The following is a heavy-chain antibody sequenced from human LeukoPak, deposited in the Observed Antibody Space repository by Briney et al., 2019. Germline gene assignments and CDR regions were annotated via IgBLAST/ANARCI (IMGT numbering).Heavy chain of an antibody. CDR1: GGSIGSGGYS. CDR3: ASTKPGIAVAGVFPRITYFDY. Sequence: NPSETLSLTCAVSGGSIGSGGYSWSWIRQPPGKGLEWIGYIYHSGSTYYNPSLKSRVTISVDRSKNQFSLKLSSVTAADTAVYYCASTKPGIAVAGVFPRITYFDYWGQGTLVTVSS. J-gene: IGHJ4*02. V-gene: IGHV4-30-2*01. D-gene: IGHD6-19*01. CDR2: IYHSGST.